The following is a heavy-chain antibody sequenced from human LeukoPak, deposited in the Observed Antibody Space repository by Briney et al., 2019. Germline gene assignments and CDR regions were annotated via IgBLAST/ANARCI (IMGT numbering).Heavy chain of an antibody. CDR3: ARVGPNRDYAWGSYRYSFDY. D-gene: IGHD3-16*02. Sequence: SETLSLTCAVYGGSFSGYYWSWIRQPPGKGLEWIGEINHSGSTNYNPSLKSRVTISVDTSKNQFSLKLSSVTAADTAVYYCARVGPNRDYAWGSYRYSFDYWGQGTLVTVSS. V-gene: IGHV4-34*01. CDR2: INHSGST. CDR1: GGSFSGYY. J-gene: IGHJ4*02.